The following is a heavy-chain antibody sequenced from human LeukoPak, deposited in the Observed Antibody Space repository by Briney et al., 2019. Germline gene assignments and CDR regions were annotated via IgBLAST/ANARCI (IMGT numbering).Heavy chain of an antibody. CDR3: ARDITKTYYYDSSGSLDAFDI. J-gene: IGHJ3*02. V-gene: IGHV1-18*01. D-gene: IGHD3-22*01. CDR1: GYTFTSYG. Sequence: GASVKVSCKASGYTFTSYGISWVRQAPGQGLEWMGWISAYNGNTNYARKLQGRVTMTTDTSTSTAYMELRSLRSDDTAVYYCARDITKTYYYDSSGSLDAFDIWGQGTMVTVSS. CDR2: ISAYNGNT.